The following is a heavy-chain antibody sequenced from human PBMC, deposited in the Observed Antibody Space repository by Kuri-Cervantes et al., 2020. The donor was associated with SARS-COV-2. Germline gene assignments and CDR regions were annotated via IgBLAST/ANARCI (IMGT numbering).Heavy chain of an antibody. J-gene: IGHJ6*02. CDR1: GESLSGYY. V-gene: IGHV4-4*07. Sequence: GSLRLSCDVYGESLSGYYWSWIRQPAGKGLEWIGRIYTSGSTNYNPSLTSRVTISVDTSKNQFSLKLSSVTAADTAVYYCARDTSSARYCSGGSCYGVDVWGQGTTVTVSS. CDR3: ARDTSSARYCSGGSCYGVDV. D-gene: IGHD2-15*01. CDR2: IYTSGST.